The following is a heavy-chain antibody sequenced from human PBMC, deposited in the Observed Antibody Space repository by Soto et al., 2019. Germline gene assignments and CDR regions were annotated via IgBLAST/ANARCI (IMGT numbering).Heavy chain of an antibody. V-gene: IGHV3-30*18. J-gene: IGHJ6*02. CDR2: ISYDGSNK. CDR1: GFTFSSYG. Sequence: GGSLRLSCAASGFTFSSYGMHWVRQAPGKGLEWVAVISYDGSNKYYADSVKGRFTISRDNSKSTLYLQMNSLRAEDTAVYYCAKWPGGGQYSSSWYFSYYGMDVWGQGTTVTVSS. CDR3: AKWPGGGQYSSSWYFSYYGMDV. D-gene: IGHD6-13*01.